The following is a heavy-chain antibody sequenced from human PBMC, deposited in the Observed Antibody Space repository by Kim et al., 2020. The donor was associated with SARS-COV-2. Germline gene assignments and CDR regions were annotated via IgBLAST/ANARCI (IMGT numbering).Heavy chain of an antibody. Sequence: GESLKISCKGSGYSFTSYWIGWVRQMPGKGLEWMGIIYPGDSDTRYSPSFQGQVTISADKSISTAYLQWSSLKASDTAMYYCARLRGYCSSTSCYPDDAFDIWGQGTMVTVSS. J-gene: IGHJ3*02. D-gene: IGHD2-2*01. CDR3: ARLRGYCSSTSCYPDDAFDI. V-gene: IGHV5-51*01. CDR2: IYPGDSDT. CDR1: GYSFTSYW.